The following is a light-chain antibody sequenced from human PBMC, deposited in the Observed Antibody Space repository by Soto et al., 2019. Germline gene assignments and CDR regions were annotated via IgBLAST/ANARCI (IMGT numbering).Light chain of an antibody. J-gene: IGKJ2*01. V-gene: IGKV3-20*01. CDR2: GAS. CDR1: QSLSSNS. Sequence: EIVLTQSPGTLSLSPGERATLPCGASQSLSSNSLAWYQQKPGQAPRLLIYGASSRATGIPDRFSGSGSGTDFTLTISRLEPKDFAVYYCQQYGTSPYTFGQGTKLEIK. CDR3: QQYGTSPYT.